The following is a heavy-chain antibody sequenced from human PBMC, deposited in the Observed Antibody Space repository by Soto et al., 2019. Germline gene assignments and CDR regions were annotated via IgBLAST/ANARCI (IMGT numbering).Heavy chain of an antibody. Sequence: QLQVQESGPGLVKPSETLSLTCAVSGGSIITFSYYWGWIRQPPGKGLEWIGSISYSGSTFYCPSLKSRLTISADASKNQFSLKLSSVTAADTAVFYCGRHYPGAVDVWGQGIVVTVSS. CDR3: GRHYPGAVDV. D-gene: IGHD4-17*01. V-gene: IGHV4-39*01. CDR1: GGSIITFSYY. CDR2: ISYSGST. J-gene: IGHJ3*01.